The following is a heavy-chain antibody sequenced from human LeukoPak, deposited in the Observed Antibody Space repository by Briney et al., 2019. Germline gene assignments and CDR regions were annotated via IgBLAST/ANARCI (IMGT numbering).Heavy chain of an antibody. Sequence: AGGSLRLSCAVSGFTFSDYYMSWIRQAPGKGLEWVSYISSSGSTIYYADSVKGRFTIFRDNAKNSLYLQMNSLRAEDTAVYYCAKGKQLSLYYYYGMDVWGQGTTVTVSS. CDR1: GFTFSDYY. V-gene: IGHV3-11*01. J-gene: IGHJ6*02. D-gene: IGHD6-6*01. CDR2: ISSSGSTI. CDR3: AKGKQLSLYYYYGMDV.